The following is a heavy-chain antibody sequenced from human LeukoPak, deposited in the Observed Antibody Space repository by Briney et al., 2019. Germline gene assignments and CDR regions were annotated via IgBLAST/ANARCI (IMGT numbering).Heavy chain of an antibody. J-gene: IGHJ6*02. CDR2: MNPNSGNT. Sequence: GASVKVSCKASGYTFTSYDINWVRQATGQGLEWMGWMNPNSGNTGYAQKFQGRVTMTRNTSISTAYMELSSLRSEDTAVYYCARAYSSGWYSYYYGMDVWGQGTTVTVS. CDR3: ARAYSSGWYSYYYGMDV. CDR1: GYTFTSYD. D-gene: IGHD6-19*01. V-gene: IGHV1-8*01.